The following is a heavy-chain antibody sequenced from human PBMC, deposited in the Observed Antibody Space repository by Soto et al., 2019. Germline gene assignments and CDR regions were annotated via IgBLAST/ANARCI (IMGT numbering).Heavy chain of an antibody. J-gene: IGHJ6*03. CDR3: ARNPYGSYYYYYMDV. CDR2: IYYSGST. D-gene: IGHD4-17*01. CDR1: GGSISSGGYY. Sequence: PSETLSLTCTVSGGSISSGGYYWSWIRQHPGKGLEWIGYIYYSGSTYYKPSLKSRVTISVDTSKNQLYLKLSSVTAADTAVYYCARNPYGSYYYYYMDVWGKGTTVTVSS. V-gene: IGHV4-31*03.